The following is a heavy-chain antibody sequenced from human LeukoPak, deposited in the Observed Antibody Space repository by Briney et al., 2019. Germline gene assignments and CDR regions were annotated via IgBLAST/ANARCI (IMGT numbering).Heavy chain of an antibody. CDR2: ISPSVSTI. Sequence: GGSLRLSCAASGFTFSDYYMHWIRQAPGKGLQWVSYISPSVSTISYADSVKGRFTVSRDNAKNSLYLLMNSLRAEDTAMYYCARDYSGYDLRYFDSWGQGTLVTVSS. V-gene: IGHV3-11*04. CDR1: GFTFSDYY. J-gene: IGHJ4*02. D-gene: IGHD5-12*01. CDR3: ARDYSGYDLRYFDS.